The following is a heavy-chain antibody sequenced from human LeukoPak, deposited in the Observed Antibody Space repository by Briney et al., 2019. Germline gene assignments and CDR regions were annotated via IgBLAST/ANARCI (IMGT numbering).Heavy chain of an antibody. J-gene: IGHJ3*02. CDR3: AREGENYYDSSDRAFDI. V-gene: IGHV3-30*01. D-gene: IGHD3-22*01. Sequence: GGSLSLSCAASGFTFSSYAMHWVRQAPGKGLEWVAVISYDGSNKYYADSVKGRFTISRDNSKNTLYLQMNSLRAEDTAVYYCAREGENYYDSSDRAFDIWGQGTMVTVSS. CDR1: GFTFSSYA. CDR2: ISYDGSNK.